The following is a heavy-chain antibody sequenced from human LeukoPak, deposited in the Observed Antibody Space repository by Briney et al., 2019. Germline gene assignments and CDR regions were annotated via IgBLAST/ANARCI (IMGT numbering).Heavy chain of an antibody. CDR2: LHFSGTP. Sequence: PSETLFLTCTVSHDSISNNIYYSSWIRQPPGKGLEWVGPLHFSGTPYYSPSVNSRVSVSVDTSKNQCSLMLKAVAAPDTSVYYCTRGGDVYKLGNFWGQGTLVTVSS. D-gene: IGHD5-24*01. V-gene: IGHV4-39*01. CDR1: HDSISNNIYY. J-gene: IGHJ4*02. CDR3: TRGGDVYKLGNF.